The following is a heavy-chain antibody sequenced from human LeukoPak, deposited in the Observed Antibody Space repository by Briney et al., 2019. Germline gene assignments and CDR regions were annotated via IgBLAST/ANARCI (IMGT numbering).Heavy chain of an antibody. Sequence: SETLSLTCAVYGGSFSGYYWSWIRRPPGKGLDWIGEINHSGSTNYNPSLKSRVTISVDTSKNQFSLKLSSVTAADTAVYYCARPGDCSSTSCSGYMDVWGKGTTVTVSS. V-gene: IGHV4-34*01. CDR3: ARPGDCSSTSCSGYMDV. CDR2: INHSGST. D-gene: IGHD2-2*01. CDR1: GGSFSGYY. J-gene: IGHJ6*03.